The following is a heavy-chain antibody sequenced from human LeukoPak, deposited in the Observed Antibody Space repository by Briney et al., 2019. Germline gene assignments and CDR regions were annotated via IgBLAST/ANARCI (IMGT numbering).Heavy chain of an antibody. Sequence: GGSLRLSCAASGFIFSTYSMNWVRQSPGKGLEWVSSISGGSNYIYYADSVKGRFTISRDNAKNSLFLQMNSLRAEDTAVYYCARDFGDSSEYFQLWGQGTLVTVSS. CDR2: ISGGSNYI. V-gene: IGHV3-21*01. J-gene: IGHJ1*01. D-gene: IGHD6-13*01. CDR3: ARDFGDSSEYFQL. CDR1: GFIFSTYS.